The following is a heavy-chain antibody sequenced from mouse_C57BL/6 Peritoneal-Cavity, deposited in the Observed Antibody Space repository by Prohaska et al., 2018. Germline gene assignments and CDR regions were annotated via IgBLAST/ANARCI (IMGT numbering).Heavy chain of an antibody. CDR1: GFTFSGFW. CDR3: MRYGNYWYFDV. CDR2: INSDGSAI. V-gene: IGHV11-2*01. D-gene: IGHD2-1*01. Sequence: EVQLLETGGGLVQPGGSRGLSCEGSGFTFSGFWMSWVRQTPGKTLEWIGDINSDGSAINYAPSIKDRFTIFRDNDNSTLYLQISNVRSEDTATYFCMRYGNYWYFDVWGTGTTVTVSS. J-gene: IGHJ1*03.